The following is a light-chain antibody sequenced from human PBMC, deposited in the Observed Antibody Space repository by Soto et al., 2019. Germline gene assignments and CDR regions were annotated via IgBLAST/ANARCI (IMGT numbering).Light chain of an antibody. CDR1: QSISSW. CDR3: QQYNSYST. J-gene: IGKJ1*01. V-gene: IGKV1-5*01. CDR2: DAS. Sequence: DIQMSHSPSTLSLSIGDRVTITCRASQSISSWLAWYQQKPGKAPKLLIYDASSLESGVPSRFSGSGSGTEFPLTISSLQPDDFATYYCQQYNSYSTFGQGTKVDIK.